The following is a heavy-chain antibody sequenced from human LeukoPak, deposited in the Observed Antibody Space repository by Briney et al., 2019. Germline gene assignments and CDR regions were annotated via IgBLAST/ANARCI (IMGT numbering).Heavy chain of an antibody. CDR2: IRDDGGNI. V-gene: IGHV3-30*02. CDR1: GFSFSSYG. J-gene: IGHJ3*02. CDR3: ARDPGHGGLDI. D-gene: IGHD2-15*01. Sequence: PAGGSLRLSCAASGFSFSSYGMHWARQAPGKGLEWVAFIRDDGGNIHYAEYVKGRFTISRDNAKSSLYLQMNSLRAEDTAVYYCARDPGHGGLDIWGQGTMVTVSS.